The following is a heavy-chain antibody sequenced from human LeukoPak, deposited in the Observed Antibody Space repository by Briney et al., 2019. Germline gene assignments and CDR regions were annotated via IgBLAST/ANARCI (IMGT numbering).Heavy chain of an antibody. Sequence: ASVKVSCKASGYTFTSYYMHWVRQAPGQGLEWMGWINPNSGGTNYAQKFQGRVTMTRDTSISTAYMELSRLRSDDTAVYYCARVPRYYYYGMDVWGQGTTVTVSS. CDR3: ARVPRYYYYGMDV. V-gene: IGHV1-2*02. CDR1: GYTFTSYY. CDR2: INPNSGGT. J-gene: IGHJ6*02.